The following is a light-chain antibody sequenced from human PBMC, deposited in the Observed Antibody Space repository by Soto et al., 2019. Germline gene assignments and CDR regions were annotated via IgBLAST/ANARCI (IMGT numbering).Light chain of an antibody. CDR3: CSYAGRDTLYV. V-gene: IGLV2-11*01. CDR2: DVS. CDR1: STDVGGYNY. J-gene: IGLJ1*01. Sequence: QSALTQPRSVSGSPGQSVTISCTGTSTDVGGYNYVSWYQQHPGKVPKLMLYDVSKRPPGVPDRFSGSKSGNMASLTISGLQAEDEADYYCCSYAGRDTLYVFGSGTQLTVL.